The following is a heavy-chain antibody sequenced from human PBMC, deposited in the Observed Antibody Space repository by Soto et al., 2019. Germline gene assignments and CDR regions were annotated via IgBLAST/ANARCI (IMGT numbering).Heavy chain of an antibody. V-gene: IGHV4-59*01. J-gene: IGHJ3*02. CDR2: IYYSGST. D-gene: IGHD6-19*01. Sequence: PXESLSVPCTVSGGSISSYYWSWIRQPPGKGLEWIGYIYYSGSTNYNPSLKSRVTISVDTSKNQFSLKLSSVTAADTAVYYCATRLLGYSSGWGAFDIWGQGTMVTVSS. CDR1: GGSISSYY. CDR3: ATRLLGYSSGWGAFDI.